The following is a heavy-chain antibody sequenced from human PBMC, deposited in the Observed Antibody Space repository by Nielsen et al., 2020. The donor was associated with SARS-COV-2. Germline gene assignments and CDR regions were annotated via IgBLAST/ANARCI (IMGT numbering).Heavy chain of an antibody. CDR1: GFIFSTYS. J-gene: IGHJ4*02. Sequence: GGSLRLSCAASGFIFSTYSMNWVRQAPGKGLEWVSYISSSGTTIYYADSVRGRFTISRDNAKNSLYLQMASLRVEDTAVYYCARVGSYGDPEYLDYWGQGALVTVSS. D-gene: IGHD4/OR15-4a*01. V-gene: IGHV3-48*04. CDR2: ISSSGTTI. CDR3: ARVGSYGDPEYLDY.